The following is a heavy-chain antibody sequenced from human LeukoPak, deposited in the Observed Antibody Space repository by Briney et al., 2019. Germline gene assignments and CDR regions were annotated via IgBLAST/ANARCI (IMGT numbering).Heavy chain of an antibody. D-gene: IGHD3-3*01. CDR3: ARDLAIIVLLGTSPMGWFDP. J-gene: IGHJ5*02. CDR1: GYTFTDYY. Sequence: ASVKVSCKASGYTFTDYYVHWVRQAPGQGLEWMGIINPSGGTTNYAQKFQGRLTMTRDTSTSTVYTELSRLRSEDTAVYYCARDLAIIVLLGTSPMGWFDPWGQGTLVTVSS. V-gene: IGHV1-46*01. CDR2: INPSGGTT.